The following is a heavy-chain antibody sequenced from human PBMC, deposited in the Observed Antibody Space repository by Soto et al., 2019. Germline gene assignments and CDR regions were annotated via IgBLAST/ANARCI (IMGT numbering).Heavy chain of an antibody. D-gene: IGHD3-9*01. CDR1: GFTFSSYA. CDR2: ISSNGGST. J-gene: IGHJ5*02. V-gene: IGHV3-64D*08. CDR3: ARGFPYYDILTGYYTKYNWFDP. Sequence: GGSLRLSCSASGFTFSSYAMHWVRQAPGKGLEYVSAISSNGGSTYYADSVKGRFTISRDNSKNTLYLQMSSLRAEDTAVYYCARGFPYYDILTGYYTKYNWFDPWGQGTLVTVSS.